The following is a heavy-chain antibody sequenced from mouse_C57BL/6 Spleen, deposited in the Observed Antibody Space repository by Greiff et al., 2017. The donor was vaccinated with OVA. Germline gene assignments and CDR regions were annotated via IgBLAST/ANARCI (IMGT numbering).Heavy chain of an antibody. Sequence: EVKLMESGGGLVKPGGSLKLSCAASGFTFSDYGMHWVRQAPEKGLEWVAYISSGSSTIYYADTVKGRFTISRDNAKNTLFLQMTSLRSEDTAMYYCARPVGEDAMDYWGQGTSVTVSS. V-gene: IGHV5-17*01. CDR3: ARPVGEDAMDY. CDR2: ISSGSSTI. J-gene: IGHJ4*01. CDR1: GFTFSDYG. D-gene: IGHD1-1*01.